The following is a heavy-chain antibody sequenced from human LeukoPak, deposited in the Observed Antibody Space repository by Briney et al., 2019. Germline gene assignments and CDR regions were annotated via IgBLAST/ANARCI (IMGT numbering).Heavy chain of an antibody. D-gene: IGHD3-3*01. CDR2: IYYSGST. J-gene: IGHJ5*02. V-gene: IGHV4-39*07. CDR1: GGSISSSSYY. Sequence: SETLSPTCTVSGGSISSSSYYWGWIRQPPGKGLEWIGSIYYSGSTYYNPSLKSRVTISVDTSKNQFSLKLSSVTAADTAVYYCGREVTIFGVGSNWFDPWGQGTLVTVSS. CDR3: GREVTIFGVGSNWFDP.